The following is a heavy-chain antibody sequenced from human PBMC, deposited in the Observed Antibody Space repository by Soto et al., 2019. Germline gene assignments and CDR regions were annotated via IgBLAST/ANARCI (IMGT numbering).Heavy chain of an antibody. D-gene: IGHD1-26*01. CDR1: RDSISSYY. V-gene: IGHV4-4*07. CDR2: FYSSGSITNY. Sequence: QVQLRESGPGLVKPSETLSLTCTVSRDSISSYYWSWIRQPAGKGLEWIGHFYSSGSITNYNYNPSLKSRVTMSVDPSKNQFSLKLSSVTAADTAVYYCARQTSIVIIVGATIPGGLEWFDPWGQGTLVTVSS. J-gene: IGHJ5*02. CDR3: ARQTSIVIIVGATIPGGLEWFDP.